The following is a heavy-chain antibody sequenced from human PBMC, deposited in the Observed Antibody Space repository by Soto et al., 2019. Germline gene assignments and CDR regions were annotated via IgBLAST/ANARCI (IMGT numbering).Heavy chain of an antibody. Sequence: SGALALTCTVSGDSVRTTSYLWGWVRQPPGKGLEWIGSIYYSGTTYYNPSLQSRVTLAVDTSKNQFSLNLRSVTAADSAAYYCARQLRVTDRFYYGIDFWGKGATV. D-gene: IGHD2-21*01. CDR2: IYYSGTT. CDR1: GDSVRTTSYL. J-gene: IGHJ6*04. V-gene: IGHV4-39*01. CDR3: ARQLRVTDRFYYGIDF.